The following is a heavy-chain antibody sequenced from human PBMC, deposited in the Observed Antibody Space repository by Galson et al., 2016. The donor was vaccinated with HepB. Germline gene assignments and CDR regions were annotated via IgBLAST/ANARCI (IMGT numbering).Heavy chain of an antibody. CDR2: MNPNSGNK. CDR1: GYTFTGYD. Sequence: SVKVSCKASGYTFTGYDINWVRQAPGQGLEWMGWMNPNSGNKGYAQNFQGRVTMTWNTSISTAYMELSSLRTKDTATYYCSRGHKYNDFWSGNYGEYHFYGMDVWGQGTVVTVSS. CDR3: SRGHKYNDFWSGNYGEYHFYGMDV. D-gene: IGHD3-3*01. J-gene: IGHJ6*02. V-gene: IGHV1-8*01.